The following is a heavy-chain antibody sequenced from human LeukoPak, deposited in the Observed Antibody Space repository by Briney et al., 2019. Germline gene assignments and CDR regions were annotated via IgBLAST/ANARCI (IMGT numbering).Heavy chain of an antibody. J-gene: IGHJ4*02. Sequence: PGGSLRLSCAASGFTISSNYMSWVRQAPGKGLEWVSVIYRDGSTYYADSVKGRFTISRDNSKNTLYLQMNGLRAEDTAVYYCARDTYGKNYFGYWGRGTLVTVSS. CDR1: GFTISSNY. CDR2: IYRDGST. D-gene: IGHD3-10*01. V-gene: IGHV3-53*01. CDR3: ARDTYGKNYFGY.